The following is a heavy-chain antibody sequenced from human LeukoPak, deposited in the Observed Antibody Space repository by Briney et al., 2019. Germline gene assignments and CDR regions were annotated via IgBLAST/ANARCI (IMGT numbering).Heavy chain of an antibody. CDR3: TTDRVDRSFDV. V-gene: IGHV1-69-2*01. D-gene: IGHD3-10*01. Sequence: ASVKVFCKASGYTFSDYNIHWVHYAPGKGLEWMGRIDTEDGETIYAERFQGRVTITADTPTNTAYMELTSLRSDDTAVYYCTTDRVDRSFDVWGKGTAVSVSS. J-gene: IGHJ6*04. CDR2: IDTEDGET. CDR1: GYTFSDYN.